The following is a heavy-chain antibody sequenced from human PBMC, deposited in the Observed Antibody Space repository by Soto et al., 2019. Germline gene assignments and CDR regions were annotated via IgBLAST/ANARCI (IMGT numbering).Heavy chain of an antibody. V-gene: IGHV2-5*02. J-gene: IGHJ4*02. CDR3: VYRAFGHYFFQF. Sequence: QITLKESGPTLVKPTQTLTLTCTFSGFSLTTQGVHVGWIRQPPGKALQWLALIYWDDNEVYSPSLKNRLTLTKDSSTSQVVRTLATVDPVDTATYYCVYRAFGHYFFQFWGRGSLVNVSS. CDR2: IYWDDNE. D-gene: IGHD2-21*01. CDR1: GFSLTTQGVH.